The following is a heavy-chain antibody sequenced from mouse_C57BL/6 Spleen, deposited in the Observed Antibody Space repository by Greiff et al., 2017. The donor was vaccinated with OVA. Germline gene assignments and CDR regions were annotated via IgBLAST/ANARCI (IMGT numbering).Heavy chain of an antibody. CDR1: GYTFTSYW. V-gene: IGHV1-52*01. CDR3: ARGTANLYFDY. CDR2: IDPSDSET. D-gene: IGHD3-3*01. Sequence: VKLQQPGAELVRPGSSVKLSCKASGYTFTSYWMHWVKQRPIQGLEWIGNIDPSDSETHYNQKFKDKATLTVDKSSSTAYMQLSSLTSEDSAVYYCARGTANLYFDYWGQGTTLTVSS. J-gene: IGHJ2*01.